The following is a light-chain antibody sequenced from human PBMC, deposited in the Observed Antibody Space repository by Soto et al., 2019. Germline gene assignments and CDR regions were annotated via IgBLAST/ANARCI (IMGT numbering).Light chain of an antibody. Sequence: DIVMTQSPDSLAVSLGERATINCKSSQSIFHRSNNKNYLAWYQQKPGQPPRLLFYWASTRESGVPDRFSGSGSRTDFTLTISSLQAEDVAVYYCQQYYSVWWTFGQGTKVEIK. V-gene: IGKV4-1*01. CDR2: WAS. CDR3: QQYYSVWWT. CDR1: QSIFHRSNNKNY. J-gene: IGKJ1*01.